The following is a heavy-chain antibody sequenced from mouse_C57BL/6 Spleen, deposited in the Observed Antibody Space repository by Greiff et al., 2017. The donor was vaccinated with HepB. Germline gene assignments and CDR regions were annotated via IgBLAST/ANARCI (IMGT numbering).Heavy chain of an antibody. J-gene: IGHJ2*01. Sequence: VKLVESGPGLVQPSQSLSITCTVSGFSLTSYGVHWVRQSPGKGLEWLGVIWRGGSTDYNAAFMSRLSITKDNSKSQVFFKMNSLQADDTAIYYCAKMGEISALYFDYWGQGTTLTVSS. D-gene: IGHD1-2*01. CDR2: IWRGGST. CDR3: AKMGEISALYFDY. CDR1: GFSLTSYG. V-gene: IGHV2-5*01.